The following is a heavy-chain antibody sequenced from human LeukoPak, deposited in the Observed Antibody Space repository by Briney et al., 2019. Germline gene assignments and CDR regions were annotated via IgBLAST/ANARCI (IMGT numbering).Heavy chain of an antibody. J-gene: IGHJ4*02. D-gene: IGHD3-10*01. CDR1: GFAFDEHG. V-gene: IGHV3-20*04. Sequence: GGSLRLSCTASGFAFDEHGMNWVRQVPGKGLEWVSGINWSGWSTGYADPLRGRFTISRDNAKHSLYLQMDSLRAEDPALYYCASACITRPFYFDYWGQGTLVTVSS. CDR3: ASACITRPFYFDY. CDR2: INWSGWST.